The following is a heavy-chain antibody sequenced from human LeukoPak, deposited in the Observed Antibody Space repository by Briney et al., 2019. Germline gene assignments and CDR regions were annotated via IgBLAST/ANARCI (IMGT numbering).Heavy chain of an antibody. J-gene: IGHJ4*02. CDR2: FYHSGST. V-gene: IGHV4-59*01. CDR1: GGSISDYH. Sequence: PSETLSLTCTVSGGSISDYHWSWIRQPPGKGLEWIGRFYHSGSTNYNPSLKSRVTISADTSKNEFSLKLISVTAIDTAVYYCASTQQWLAFDYWGQGILVTVSS. CDR3: ASTQQWLAFDY. D-gene: IGHD6-19*01.